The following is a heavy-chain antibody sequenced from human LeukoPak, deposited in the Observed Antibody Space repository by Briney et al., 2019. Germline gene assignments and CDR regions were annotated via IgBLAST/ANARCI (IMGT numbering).Heavy chain of an antibody. J-gene: IGHJ6*02. CDR2: ISYAGSNN. V-gene: IGHV3-30-3*01. Sequence: GGSLRLSCAASGFTFSIYTMDWVRQAPGKGLEWVARISYAGSNNYYADSVKGRFTISSDNPKNTLYLQMDSLRAEDTAVYYCARAAHTTYVLGRYYYYAMDVWGQGTTVTVSS. CDR1: GFTFSIYT. CDR3: ARAAHTTYVLGRYYYYAMDV. D-gene: IGHD3-10*01.